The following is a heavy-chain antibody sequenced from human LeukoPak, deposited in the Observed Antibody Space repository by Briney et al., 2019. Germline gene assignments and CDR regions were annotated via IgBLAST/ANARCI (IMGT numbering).Heavy chain of an antibody. V-gene: IGHV4-59*01. CDR1: GGSISSYY. J-gene: IGHJ4*02. Sequence: SETLSLTCTVSGGSISSYYWSWVRQPPGKGLEWIGYIYYSGSTNYNPSLTSRVTISVDTSKNQFSLKLSSVTAADTAVYYCARGSSLIAAAGIIDYWGQGTLVTVSS. D-gene: IGHD6-13*01. CDR3: ARGSSLIAAAGIIDY. CDR2: IYYSGST.